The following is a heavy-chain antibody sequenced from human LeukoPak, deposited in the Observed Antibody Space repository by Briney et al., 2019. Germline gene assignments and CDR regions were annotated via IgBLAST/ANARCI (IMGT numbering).Heavy chain of an antibody. D-gene: IGHD5-18*01. CDR2: TRSGGSSR. J-gene: IGHJ4*02. CDR1: GITFTPNR. CDR3: ARGIELWLTYFDH. Sequence: GGSLPLSHAPSGITFTPNRHRVPKAPGKGMEWVSQTRSGGSSRTYADSVKGRFTISRDTSKTTLSLQMNSLRAEDTAIYYCARGIELWLTYFDHWGQGTLVTASS. V-gene: IGHV3-74*03.